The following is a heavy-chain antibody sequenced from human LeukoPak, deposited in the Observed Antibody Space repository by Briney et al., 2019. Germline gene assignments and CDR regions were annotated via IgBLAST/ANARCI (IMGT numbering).Heavy chain of an antibody. Sequence: GALRLVSPTSAVPFEKNTRVYVRQAPGKEMKWVATIGNTEAFYAYSVTGRFTISRDNSKNTVNLKMNRLRVEDTAIYYCAKDWIQFNRVFDCFDSWGQGTLVTVSS. CDR1: AVPFEKNT. V-gene: IGHV3-23*01. CDR3: AKDWIQFNRVFDCFDS. J-gene: IGHJ4*02. D-gene: IGHD5-18*01. CDR2: IGNTEA.